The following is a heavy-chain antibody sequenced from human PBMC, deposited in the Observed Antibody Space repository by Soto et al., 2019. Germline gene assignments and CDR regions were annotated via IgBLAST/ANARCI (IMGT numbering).Heavy chain of an antibody. Sequence: QITLKESGPTLVKPTQTLTLTCTFSGFSLSTSGVGVGWIRQPPGKALEWLALIYWDDDKRYSPSLKSRRTITKDPTKIQEVPTMTNKDPVNTAPDCCAHNSRGGPVPPPFDVWGQGALVTVSS. V-gene: IGHV2-5*02. CDR2: IYWDDDK. J-gene: IGHJ4*02. CDR3: AHNSRGGPVPPPFDV. CDR1: GFSLSTSGVG. D-gene: IGHD1-1*01.